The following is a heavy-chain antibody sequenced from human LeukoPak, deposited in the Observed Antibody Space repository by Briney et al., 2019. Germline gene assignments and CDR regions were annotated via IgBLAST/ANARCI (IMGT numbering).Heavy chain of an antibody. D-gene: IGHD2-2*01. J-gene: IGHJ5*02. CDR2: ISPYNGNT. CDR3: ARGGVVPATVSNWFDP. CDR1: GYTFTNFG. Sequence: ASVKVSCKASGYTFTNFGITWVRQAPGQGLEWMGWISPYNGNTNYLQNLQGRVTMTTDTSTSTAYMELRSLISDDTAVYYCARGGVVPATVSNWFDPWGQGTLVTVSS. V-gene: IGHV1-18*01.